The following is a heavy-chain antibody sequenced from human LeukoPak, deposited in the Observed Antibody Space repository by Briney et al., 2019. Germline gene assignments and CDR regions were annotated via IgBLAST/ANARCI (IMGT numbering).Heavy chain of an antibody. J-gene: IGHJ6*02. CDR1: GGSISSYY. CDR3: ARDSRPLRRYYYYGMDV. V-gene: IGHV4-59*01. Sequence: SETLSLTCTVSGGSISSYYWSWIRQPPGKGLEWIGYIYYSGSTNYNPSLKNRVTISVDTSKNQFSLKLSSVTAADTAVYYCARDSRPLRRYYYYGMDVWGQGTTVTVSS. CDR2: IYYSGST.